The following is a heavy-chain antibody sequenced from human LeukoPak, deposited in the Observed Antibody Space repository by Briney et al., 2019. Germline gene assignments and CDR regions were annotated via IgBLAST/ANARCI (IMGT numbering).Heavy chain of an antibody. Sequence: PSETLSLTCAVYGGSFSGYYWSWIRQPPGKGLEWVAEINHGGSTNYNPSLKSRVTISLDTSKNQFSLKLSSVTAADTAVYYCARVVYSSSWFYDYYYGMDVWGQGTTVTVSS. CDR1: GGSFSGYY. D-gene: IGHD6-13*01. J-gene: IGHJ6*02. V-gene: IGHV4-34*01. CDR2: INHGGST. CDR3: ARVVYSSSWFYDYYYGMDV.